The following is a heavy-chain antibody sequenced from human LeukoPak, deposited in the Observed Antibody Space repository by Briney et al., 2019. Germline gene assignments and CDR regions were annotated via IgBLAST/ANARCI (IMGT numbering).Heavy chain of an antibody. CDR1: GGSFSGYY. D-gene: IGHD2-2*01. Sequence: PSETLSLTCAVYGGSFSGYYWSWIRQPPGKGLGWIGEINHSGSTNYNPSLKSRVSISVDTSKNHFSLKLSSVTAADTAVYYCARSRRYCSSTSCPFWRRDIGSVYYFNYWGQGTLVTVSS. CDR3: ARSRRYCSSTSCPFWRRDIGSVYYFNY. CDR2: INHSGST. V-gene: IGHV4-34*01. J-gene: IGHJ4*02.